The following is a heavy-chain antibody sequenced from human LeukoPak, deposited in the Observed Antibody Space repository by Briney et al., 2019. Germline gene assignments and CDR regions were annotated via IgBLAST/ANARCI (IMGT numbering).Heavy chain of an antibody. Sequence: SQTLSLTCTVSGGSISSTTYYWSWIRQPAGKGLEWIGRIHVSGSTNYNPSLKSRITISVDTSKNQFFLKPSSVTAADTAVYYCARDFDSPLAFDIWGQGTMVTVSS. CDR1: GGSISSTTYY. J-gene: IGHJ3*02. CDR2: IHVSGST. CDR3: ARDFDSPLAFDI. V-gene: IGHV4-61*02. D-gene: IGHD3-9*01.